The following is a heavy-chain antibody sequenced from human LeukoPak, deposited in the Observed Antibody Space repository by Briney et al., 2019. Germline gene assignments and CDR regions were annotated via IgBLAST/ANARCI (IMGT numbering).Heavy chain of an antibody. CDR2: IRSDTGT. V-gene: IGHV3-66*01. CDR1: GLSVSHNY. CDR3: ARDLADYGDYLFDY. Sequence: GGSLRLSCAASGLSVSHNYMTWVRQAPGKGLQWVSMIRSDTGTDYADSVKGRFTISRDSSKNTLCLQMSSLRAEDTAVYYCARDLADYGDYLFDYWGQGTLVTVSS. D-gene: IGHD4-17*01. J-gene: IGHJ4*02.